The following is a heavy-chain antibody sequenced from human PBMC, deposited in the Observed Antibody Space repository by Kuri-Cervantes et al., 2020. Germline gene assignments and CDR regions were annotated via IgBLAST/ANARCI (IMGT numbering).Heavy chain of an antibody. Sequence: ETLSLTCAASGFTFSSYSMNWVRQAPGKGLEWVSSISSSSSYIYYADSVKGRFTISRDNAKNSLYLQMNSLRAEDTAVYYCARDLGSGSYYNAHYYYYGMDVWGQGTTVTVSS. V-gene: IGHV3-21*01. D-gene: IGHD3-10*01. CDR2: ISSSSSYI. J-gene: IGHJ6*02. CDR1: GFTFSSYS. CDR3: ARDLGSGSYYNAHYYYYGMDV.